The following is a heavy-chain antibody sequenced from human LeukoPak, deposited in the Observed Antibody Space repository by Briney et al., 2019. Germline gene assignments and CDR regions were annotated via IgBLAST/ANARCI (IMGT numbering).Heavy chain of an antibody. J-gene: IGHJ4*02. CDR3: ARSGSSSDFDY. CDR1: GGSISSSSYY. D-gene: IGHD6-6*01. CDR2: IYYSGST. Sequence: KPSETQSLTCTVSGGSISSSSYYWGWIRQPPGKGLEWIGSIYYSGSTYYNPSLKSRVTISVDTSKNQFSLKLSSVTAADTAVYYCARSGSSSDFDYWGQGTLVTVSS. V-gene: IGHV4-39*07.